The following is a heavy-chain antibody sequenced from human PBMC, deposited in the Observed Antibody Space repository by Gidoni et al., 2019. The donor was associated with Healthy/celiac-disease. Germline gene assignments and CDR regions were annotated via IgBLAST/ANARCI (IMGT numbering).Heavy chain of an antibody. CDR3: ARAPTVDDAFDI. D-gene: IGHD4-17*01. J-gene: IGHJ3*02. CDR1: GYTFTSYY. Sequence: QVQMVQSGAEVKTPGASVKVSCSATGYTFTSYYMHWVRPAPGQGLEWMGIIHPSGGSTSYAQKFQGRVTMTRDTSTSTVYMELSSLRSEDTAVYYCARAPTVDDAFDIWGQGTMVTVSS. CDR2: IHPSGGST. V-gene: IGHV1-46*01.